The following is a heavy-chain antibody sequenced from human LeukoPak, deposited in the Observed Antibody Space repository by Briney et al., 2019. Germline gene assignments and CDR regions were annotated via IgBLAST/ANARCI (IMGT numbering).Heavy chain of an antibody. CDR1: GGSISSNY. CDR2: IYYSGST. J-gene: IGHJ6*03. V-gene: IGHV4-59*01. Sequence: SETLSLTCTVSGGSISSNYWSWIRQPPGKGLEWIGYIYYSGSTKYNPSLQSRVTISLDTSKNQFSLKLRPLTAADTAVYYCARGSTVLYYYYYMDVWGKGTTVTVSS. D-gene: IGHD4-17*01. CDR3: ARGSTVLYYYYYMDV.